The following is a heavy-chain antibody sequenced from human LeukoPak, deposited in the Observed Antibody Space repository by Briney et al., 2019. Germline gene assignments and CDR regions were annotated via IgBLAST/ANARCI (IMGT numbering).Heavy chain of an antibody. V-gene: IGHV4-59*01. J-gene: IGHJ4*02. CDR1: GGSISSYY. Sequence: SETLSLTCTVSGGSISSYYWSWVRQPPGKGLEWVGYIYYSGSTNYNPSLKSRVTISVDTSKNQFSLTLSSVTAADTAVYYCARAVVVITTSPYYFDYWGQGTLVTVSS. D-gene: IGHD3-22*01. CDR2: IYYSGST. CDR3: ARAVVVITTSPYYFDY.